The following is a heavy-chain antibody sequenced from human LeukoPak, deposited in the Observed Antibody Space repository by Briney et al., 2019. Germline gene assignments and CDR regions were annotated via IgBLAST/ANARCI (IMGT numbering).Heavy chain of an antibody. CDR1: GVSISSYY. V-gene: IGHV4-59*01. CDR2: IYYSWST. Sequence: SETLSLTCTVSGVSISSYYWSWIRQPPGKGLEWSGYIYYSWSTNYNPSLKSRVTISVDTSKNQFSLKLSSVTAADTAVYYCARDGLLWFGGFDYWGQGTLVTVSS. D-gene: IGHD3-10*01. CDR3: ARDGLLWFGGFDY. J-gene: IGHJ4*02.